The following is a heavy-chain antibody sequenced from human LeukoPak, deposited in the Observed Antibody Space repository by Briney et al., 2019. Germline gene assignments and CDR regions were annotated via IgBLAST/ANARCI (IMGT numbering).Heavy chain of an antibody. CDR3: ARSPNGGYEYSLYYFGY. CDR2: INPNSGGT. CDR1: GYTFTGYY. Sequence: GASVKVSCKASGYTFTGYYMHWVRQAPGQGLEWMGWINPNSGGTNYAQKFQGRVTMTRDTSISTAYMELSRLRSDDTAVYYCARSPNGGYEYSLYYFGYWGQGTLVTVSS. V-gene: IGHV1-2*02. J-gene: IGHJ4*02. D-gene: IGHD5-12*01.